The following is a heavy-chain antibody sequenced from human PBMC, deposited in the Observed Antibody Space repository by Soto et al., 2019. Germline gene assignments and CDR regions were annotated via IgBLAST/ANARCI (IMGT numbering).Heavy chain of an antibody. Sequence: GASVKVSCKASGYTFTGYYMHWVRQAPGRGLEWMGWINPNSGGTNYAQKFQGRVTMTRDTSISTAYMELSRLRSDDTAVYYCAITWDSSGYYPNWGQGTLVTVSS. CDR1: GYTFTGYY. J-gene: IGHJ4*02. V-gene: IGHV1-2*02. CDR2: INPNSGGT. D-gene: IGHD3-22*01. CDR3: AITWDSSGYYPN.